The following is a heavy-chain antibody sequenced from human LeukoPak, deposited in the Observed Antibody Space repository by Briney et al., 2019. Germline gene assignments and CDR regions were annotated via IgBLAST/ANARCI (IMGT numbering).Heavy chain of an antibody. CDR2: MNPHSGET. CDR1: GYRFTAYP. D-gene: IGHD2-2*03. CDR3: ARGMDAEAFQN. V-gene: IGHV1-2*02. J-gene: IGHJ1*01. Sequence: ASVKVSCKTSGYRFTAYPLHWVRQAPGQGLEWLGWMNPHSGETSNAQKFQGRVTMTRDTSIGVAYMELSSLRSDDTAVYYCARGMDAEAFQNWGQGTLVTVSS.